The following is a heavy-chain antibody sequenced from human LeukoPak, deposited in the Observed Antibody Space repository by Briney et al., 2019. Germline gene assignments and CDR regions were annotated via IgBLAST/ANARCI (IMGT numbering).Heavy chain of an antibody. CDR2: IRYDGSNK. Sequence: GGSLRLSCAASGFTFRNYGMHWVRQAPGKGLEWVAFIRYDGSNKYYADSVKGRFTISRDNSKNTLYLQMKSLRAEDTAVYYCAKDADDYYGSGSHPSFDPWGQGTLVTVSS. CDR3: AKDADDYYGSGSHPSFDP. CDR1: GFTFRNYG. V-gene: IGHV3-30*02. D-gene: IGHD3-10*01. J-gene: IGHJ5*02.